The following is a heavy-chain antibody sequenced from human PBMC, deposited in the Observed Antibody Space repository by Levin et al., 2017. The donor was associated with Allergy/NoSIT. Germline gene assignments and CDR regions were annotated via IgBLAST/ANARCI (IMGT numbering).Heavy chain of an antibody. CDR2: ISYDGNSK. V-gene: IGHV3-30*18. D-gene: IGHD6-19*01. Sequence: SGGSLRLSCAASRFTFSRYGMHWVRQAPGKGLEWLAVISYDGNSKYYADSVKGRFTISRDNSKNTLYLQMSSLRADDTAVFYCAKDYSAVAFTRGWYPISYGMDVWGQGTTVTVSS. CDR1: RFTFSRYG. J-gene: IGHJ6*02. CDR3: AKDYSAVAFTRGWYPISYGMDV.